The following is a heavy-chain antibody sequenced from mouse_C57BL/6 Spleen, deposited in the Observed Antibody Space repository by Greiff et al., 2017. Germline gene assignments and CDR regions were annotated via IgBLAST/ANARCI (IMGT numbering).Heavy chain of an antibody. Sequence: VQLKESGPELVKPGASVKISCKASGYSFTGYYMHWVKQSPVKSLEWIGRINPYTGATSYNQNFKDKASLTVDKSSSTAYMELHSLTSEDSAVYYCAIYYGYDGAWFAYWGQGTLVTVSA. CDR1: GYSFTGYY. V-gene: IGHV1-42*01. D-gene: IGHD2-2*01. CDR3: AIYYGYDGAWFAY. J-gene: IGHJ3*01. CDR2: INPYTGAT.